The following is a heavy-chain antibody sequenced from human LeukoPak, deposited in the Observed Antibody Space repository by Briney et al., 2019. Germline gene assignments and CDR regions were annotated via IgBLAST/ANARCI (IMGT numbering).Heavy chain of an antibody. CDR3: ARDPYSGSYVDYYYYYYMDV. CDR1: GFTFSSYN. CDR2: VTSSSSHI. J-gene: IGHJ6*03. D-gene: IGHD6-13*01. V-gene: IGHV3-21*01. Sequence: GGSLRLSCAASGFTFSSYNMNWVRQAPGKGLEWVSSVTSSSSHIYYADSVKGRFTISRDNAKNSLYLQIDSLRAEDTAVYYCARDPYSGSYVDYYYYYYMDVWGKGTTVTISS.